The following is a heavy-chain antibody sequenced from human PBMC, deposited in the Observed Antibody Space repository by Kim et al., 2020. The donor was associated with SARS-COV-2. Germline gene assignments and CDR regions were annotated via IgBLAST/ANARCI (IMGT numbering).Heavy chain of an antibody. CDR3: AKDWGVVPAALDAFDI. V-gene: IGHV3-23*01. D-gene: IGHD2-2*01. CDR1: GFTFSSYS. Sequence: GGSLRLSCAAFGFTFSSYSMSWVRQAPGKWLEWVSAISGSGGSTYYSDSVKGRFTISRDNSKHTLYLQMNSLRAEDTAVYYCAKDWGVVPAALDAFDIWGQGTMGTVSS. CDR2: ISGSGGST. J-gene: IGHJ3*02.